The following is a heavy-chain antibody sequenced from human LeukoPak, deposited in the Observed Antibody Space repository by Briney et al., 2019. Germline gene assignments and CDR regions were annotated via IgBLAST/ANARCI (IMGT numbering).Heavy chain of an antibody. J-gene: IGHJ3*02. CDR1: GFTFSSYD. Sequence: PGGSLRLSCAASGFTFSSYDMHWVRQATGKGLEWVSAIGTAGDTYYPGSVKGRFTISRENAKNSLYLQMNSLRAEDTAVYYCARGLGYHYDSSWAYDAFDIWGQGTMVTVSS. CDR3: ARGLGYHYDSSWAYDAFDI. CDR2: IGTAGDT. V-gene: IGHV3-13*01. D-gene: IGHD3-22*01.